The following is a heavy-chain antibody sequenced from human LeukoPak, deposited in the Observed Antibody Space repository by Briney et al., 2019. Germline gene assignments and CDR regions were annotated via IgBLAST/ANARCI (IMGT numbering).Heavy chain of an antibody. Sequence: SVKVSCKASGGTFSSYPISWVRQAPGQGLEWMGGIIPVFGTANYAQKFQGRVTITTDESTSTAYMELSSLRSEDTAVYYCASGFDDTQYYFDYWGQGTLVTVSS. CDR2: IIPVFGTA. D-gene: IGHD3-22*01. CDR3: ASGFDDTQYYFDY. CDR1: GGTFSSYP. J-gene: IGHJ4*02. V-gene: IGHV1-69*05.